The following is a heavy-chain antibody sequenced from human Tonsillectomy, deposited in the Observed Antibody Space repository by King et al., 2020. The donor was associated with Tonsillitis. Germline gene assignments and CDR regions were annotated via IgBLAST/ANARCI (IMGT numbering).Heavy chain of an antibody. D-gene: IGHD3-22*01. J-gene: IGHJ4*02. CDR2: LILVTLIP. CDR3: ARARYYQDSSAYYGDGDDY. CDR1: GYSFANSW. V-gene: IGHV5-10-1*03. Sequence: QLVQSGAEVKKPGESLRISCKGSGYSFANSWITWVRQMPGKGLSGWGPLILVTLIPTTARPSKATSISADKSISTAYLQWSSLKASDSAIYYCARARYYQDSSAYYGDGDDYWGQGTLVTVSS.